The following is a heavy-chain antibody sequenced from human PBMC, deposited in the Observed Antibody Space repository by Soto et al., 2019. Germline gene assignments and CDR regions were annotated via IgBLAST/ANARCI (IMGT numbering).Heavy chain of an antibody. V-gene: IGHV3-15*07. D-gene: IGHD6-19*01. Sequence: EVQLVESGGGLVKPGGSLRLSCAASGFTFSNAWMNWVRQAPGKGLEWVGRIKSKTDGGTTDYAAPVKGRFTISRDDSKNTLYLQMNSLKTEDTAVYYCTTPIAVAGENFDYWGQGTLVTVSS. CDR2: IKSKTDGGTT. J-gene: IGHJ4*02. CDR1: GFTFSNAW. CDR3: TTPIAVAGENFDY.